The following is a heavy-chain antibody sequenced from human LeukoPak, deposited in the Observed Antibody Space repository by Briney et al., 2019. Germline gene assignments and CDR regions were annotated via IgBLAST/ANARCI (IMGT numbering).Heavy chain of an antibody. V-gene: IGHV3-7*01. CDR2: IKQDGSEK. D-gene: IGHD5-12*01. J-gene: IGHJ6*02. Sequence: GGSLRLSCAASGFTFSSYWMSWVRQAPGKGLEWVANIKQDGSEKYYVDSVKGRFTISRDNAKNPLYLQMNSLRAEDTAVYYCARDPSGSAYSGYDLPLYYYYYGMDVWGQGTTVTVSS. CDR3: ARDPSGSAYSGYDLPLYYYYYGMDV. CDR1: GFTFSSYW.